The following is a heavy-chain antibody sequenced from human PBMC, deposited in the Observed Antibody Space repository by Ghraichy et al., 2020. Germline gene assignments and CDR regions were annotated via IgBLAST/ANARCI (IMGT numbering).Heavy chain of an antibody. V-gene: IGHV5-51*01. D-gene: IGHD3-3*01. Sequence: GESLNISCKGSGYSFTSYWIGWVRQMPGKGLEWMGIIYPGDSDTRYSPSFQGQVTISADKSISTAYLQWSSLKASDTAMYYCARLYYDFWSGYYNFYMDVWGKGTTVTVSS. CDR3: ARLYYDFWSGYYNFYMDV. CDR1: GYSFTSYW. J-gene: IGHJ6*03. CDR2: IYPGDSDT.